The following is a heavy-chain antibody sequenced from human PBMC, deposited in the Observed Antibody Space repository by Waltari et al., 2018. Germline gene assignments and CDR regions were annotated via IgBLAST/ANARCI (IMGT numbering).Heavy chain of an antibody. D-gene: IGHD3-22*01. CDR1: EFTFRSYA. CDR2: ISYNERKI. J-gene: IGHJ6*02. V-gene: IGHV3-30*04. Sequence: QVQLVESGGGVVQPGRSLRLSCAASEFTFRSYALHWVRQAPGQGLGWVAVISYNERKIYYVDSVKGRFTISRDNSKKMLYLQMNNLRPEDTAVYYCARDYCDRTNCHGMDVWGQGTTVDVSS. CDR3: ARDYCDRTNCHGMDV.